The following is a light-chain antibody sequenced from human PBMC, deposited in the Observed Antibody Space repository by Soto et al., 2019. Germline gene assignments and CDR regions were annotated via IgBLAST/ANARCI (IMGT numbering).Light chain of an antibody. CDR2: GNS. J-gene: IGLJ1*01. CDR3: QSTHSTMSASYV. V-gene: IGLV1-40*01. CDR1: TSNIGATYY. Sequence: QSVLTQPASVSGAPGQRVTISCTGSTSNIGATYYVHWYQQLPGTAPKLLIYGNSNRSSGVPDRFSGSKSGTSDSLDITGFQAEDEADYDCQSTHSTMSASYVFGDGTKATVL.